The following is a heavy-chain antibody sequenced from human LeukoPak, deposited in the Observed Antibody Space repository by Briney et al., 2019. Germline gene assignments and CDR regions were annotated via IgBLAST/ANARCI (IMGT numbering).Heavy chain of an antibody. Sequence: KPGGSLRLSCAASGFTLSSHSMNLGRQASGEGLELVSSISSSSSYIYYADSVKGRFTISRDNAKNSLYLQMNSLRAEDTAVYYCAREGHYDYVWGSYSWFDPWGQGTLVTVSS. D-gene: IGHD3-16*01. CDR1: GFTLSSHS. CDR3: AREGHYDYVWGSYSWFDP. J-gene: IGHJ5*02. V-gene: IGHV3-21*01. CDR2: ISSSSSYI.